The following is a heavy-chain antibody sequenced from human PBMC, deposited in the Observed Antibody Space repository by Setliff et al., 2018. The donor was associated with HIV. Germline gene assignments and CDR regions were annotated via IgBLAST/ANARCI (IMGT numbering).Heavy chain of an antibody. CDR1: GYTFVSSH. D-gene: IGHD6-13*01. CDR2: INPNSGDT. J-gene: IGHJ6*03. CDR3: ERATPSIVAAGDYYHFYMDV. V-gene: IGHV1-8*02. Sequence: ASVKVSCKTSGYTFVSSHINWARQATGQGLEWMGWINPNSGDTGLAPKFQGRVTLTSNTSISTAYMQLSSLTSEDTAVYYCERATPSIVAAGDYYHFYMDVWGKGSTVTVSS.